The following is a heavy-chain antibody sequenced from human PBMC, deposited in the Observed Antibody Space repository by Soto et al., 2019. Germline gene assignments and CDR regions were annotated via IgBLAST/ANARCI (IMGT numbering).Heavy chain of an antibody. CDR1: GGSISSYY. J-gene: IGHJ6*02. V-gene: IGHV4-59*01. Sequence: SETLSLTCTVSGGSISSYYWSWIRQPPGKGLEWIGYIYYSGSTNYNPSLKSRVTISVDTSKNQFSLKLSSVTAADTAVYYCARGNDTLTYYYYGMDVWGQGTTVTVSS. D-gene: IGHD3-9*01. CDR2: IYYSGST. CDR3: ARGNDTLTYYYYGMDV.